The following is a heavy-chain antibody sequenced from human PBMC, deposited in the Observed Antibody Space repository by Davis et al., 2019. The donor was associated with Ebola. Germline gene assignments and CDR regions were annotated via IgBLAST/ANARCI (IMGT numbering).Heavy chain of an antibody. J-gene: IGHJ3*02. Sequence: PSETLSLTCTVSGGSISSYYWSWIRQPPGKGLEWIGYIYYSGSTNYNPSLKSRVTISVDTSKNQFSLKLSSVTAADTAVYYCARERRWLHDAFDIWGQGTMVTVSS. V-gene: IGHV4-59*01. D-gene: IGHD5-24*01. CDR1: GGSISSYY. CDR2: IYYSGST. CDR3: ARERRWLHDAFDI.